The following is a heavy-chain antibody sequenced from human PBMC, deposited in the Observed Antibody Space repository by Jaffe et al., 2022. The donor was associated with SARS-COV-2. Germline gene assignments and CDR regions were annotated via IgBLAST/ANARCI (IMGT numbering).Heavy chain of an antibody. CDR3: AKVEMTDYDPVGARYYMDV. J-gene: IGHJ6*03. CDR2: ISDSGGLT. Sequence: EVQLVESGGGLVQPGGSLRLSCTASGFTFSRYAMTWVRQAPGKGLEWVSAISDSGGLTYYADSVRGRFTISRDNSMNTLYLQKNSLRVEDTAVYYCAKVEMTDYDPVGARYYMDVWGKGTTVTVSS. D-gene: IGHD4-17*01. V-gene: IGHV3-23*04. CDR1: GFTFSRYA.